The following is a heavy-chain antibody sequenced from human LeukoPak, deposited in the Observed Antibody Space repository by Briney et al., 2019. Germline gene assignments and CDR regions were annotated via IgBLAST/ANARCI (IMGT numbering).Heavy chain of an antibody. Sequence: GGSLRLSCAASGFTFSSYWMHWVRQAPGKGLVWVSRINTDGSSTSYADSVKGRFTISRDNAKNTLYLQMNSLRAEDTAVYYCARVSSTSWAFDYWGREPWSPSPQ. CDR2: INTDGSST. D-gene: IGHD2-2*01. V-gene: IGHV3-74*01. CDR1: GFTFSSYW. CDR3: ARVSSTSWAFDY. J-gene: IGHJ4*02.